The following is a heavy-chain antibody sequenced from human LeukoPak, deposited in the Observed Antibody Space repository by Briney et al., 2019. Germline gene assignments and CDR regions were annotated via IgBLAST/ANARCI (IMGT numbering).Heavy chain of an antibody. Sequence: GRSLRLSCAASGFTFSRHAMHWVRQAPGKGLEWVAVIWYDGSNKYYADSVKGRSTISRDNSNNTLYLRLNSLRADDTAVYYCAKVTDSSGYFPSDYWGHGTLVTVSS. CDR3: AKVTDSSGYFPSDY. J-gene: IGHJ4*01. CDR2: IWYDGSNK. CDR1: GFTFSRHA. V-gene: IGHV3-33*06. D-gene: IGHD3-22*01.